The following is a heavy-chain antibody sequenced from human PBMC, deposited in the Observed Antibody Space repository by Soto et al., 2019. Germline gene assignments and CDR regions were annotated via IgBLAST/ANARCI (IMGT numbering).Heavy chain of an antibody. Sequence: SVKVSCKASGGSFSSYAISWVRQAPGQGLEWMGGIIPIFGTANYAQKFQGRVTITADKSTSTAYMELSSLRSEDTAVYYCARDSRPGLIFDIWGQGTMVTVSS. J-gene: IGHJ3*02. CDR1: GGSFSSYA. V-gene: IGHV1-69*06. CDR2: IIPIFGTA. D-gene: IGHD3-16*01. CDR3: ARDSRPGLIFDI.